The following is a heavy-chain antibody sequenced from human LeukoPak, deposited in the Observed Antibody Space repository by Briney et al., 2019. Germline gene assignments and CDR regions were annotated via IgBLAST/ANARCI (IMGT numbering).Heavy chain of an antibody. Sequence: GGSLRLSCAASGFTFSSYAMHWVRRAPGKGLEWVAVISYDGNNKYYADSVEGRFTISRDNSKNTLYLQMTSLRAEDTAVYYCARVGIAVAGTNYYYYYGMDVWGQGTTVTVSS. CDR2: ISYDGNNK. J-gene: IGHJ6*02. CDR3: ARVGIAVAGTNYYYYYGMDV. V-gene: IGHV3-30-3*01. D-gene: IGHD6-19*01. CDR1: GFTFSSYA.